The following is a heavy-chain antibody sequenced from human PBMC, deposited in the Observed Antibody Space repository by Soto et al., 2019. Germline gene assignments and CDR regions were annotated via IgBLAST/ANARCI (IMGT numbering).Heavy chain of an antibody. CDR3: IWQQDFYYGKAV. CDR1: GFSFSPAW. V-gene: IGHV3-15*07. J-gene: IGHJ6*02. CDR2: MKSYRGGGTT. D-gene: IGHD6-13*01. Sequence: GGSLRLSCTGTGFSFSPAWMNWVRQAPGKGLEWVGRMKSYRGGGTTDYAATVQGRFTISRDDSKNTLYLQMNSLKFEDTALYFCIWQQDFYYGKAVWGQGTTATSP.